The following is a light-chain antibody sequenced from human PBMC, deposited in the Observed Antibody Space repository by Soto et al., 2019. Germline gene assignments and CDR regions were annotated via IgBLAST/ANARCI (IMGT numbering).Light chain of an antibody. V-gene: IGLV2-14*01. CDR1: SSDIGSNNY. CDR2: EVS. Sequence: QSALTQPASVSGSPGQSITISCTGTSSDIGSNNYVSWFQQRPGKAPTLIIYEVSNRHSGVSNHFSGSKSGNTASLTISGLLPEDEAEYYCSSYTTTTRLFGGGTKLTVL. J-gene: IGLJ3*02. CDR3: SSYTTTTRL.